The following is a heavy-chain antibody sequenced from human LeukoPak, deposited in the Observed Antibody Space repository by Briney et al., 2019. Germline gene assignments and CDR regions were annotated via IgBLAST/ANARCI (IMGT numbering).Heavy chain of an antibody. CDR1: GFTFSSYG. Sequence: GGSLRLSCAASGFTFSSYGMSWVRQAPGKGLEWVSTITTSDGNTYYADSVKGRFTVSRDNSKNTLFLQMNSLRAEDTAVYYCAKDGGLWVSAHWGDSWGRGTLVTVSS. D-gene: IGHD7-27*01. CDR2: ITTSDGNT. V-gene: IGHV3-23*01. CDR3: AKDGGLWVSAHWGDS. J-gene: IGHJ4*02.